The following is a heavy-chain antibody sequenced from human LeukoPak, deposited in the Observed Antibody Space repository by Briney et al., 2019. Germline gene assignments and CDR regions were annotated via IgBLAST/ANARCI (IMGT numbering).Heavy chain of an antibody. CDR1: GGSISIYY. D-gene: IGHD1-26*01. J-gene: IGHJ4*02. CDR3: ARGWVVGATIDY. CDR2: IYYSGST. Sequence: SETLSLTCTVSGGSISIYYWSWIRQPPGKGLEWIGYIYYSGSTNYNPSLKSRVTISVDTSKNQFSLKLSSVTAAYTAVYYCARGWVVGATIDYWGQGTLVTVSS. V-gene: IGHV4-59*12.